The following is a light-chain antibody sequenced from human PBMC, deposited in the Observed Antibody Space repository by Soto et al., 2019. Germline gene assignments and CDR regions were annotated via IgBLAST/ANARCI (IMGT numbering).Light chain of an antibody. J-gene: IGKJ4*01. CDR3: HQYYKWPLT. CDR2: DVS. Sequence: DIQMTQSPSTLSASVGDRVTITCRASQNVSTWLAWYQHKPRKAPKLLLFDVSNLESGVPSRFSGSGSGTEFTLTISSLLSEDFAVYYCHQYYKWPLTFGGGTKVDIK. CDR1: QNVSTW. V-gene: IGKV1-5*01.